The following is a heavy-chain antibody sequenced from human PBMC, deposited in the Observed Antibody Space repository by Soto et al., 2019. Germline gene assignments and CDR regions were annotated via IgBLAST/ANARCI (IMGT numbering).Heavy chain of an antibody. V-gene: IGHV1-18*01. CDR3: ARDRYYDILTGYRSRFDP. CDR2: ISAYNGNT. D-gene: IGHD3-9*01. CDR1: GYTFTSDG. J-gene: IGHJ5*02. Sequence: ASVKVSCKASGYTFTSDGISWVRQAPGQGLEWMGWISAYNGNTNYAQKLQGRVTMTTDTSTSTAYRELRSLRSDDTAVYYCARDRYYDILTGYRSRFDPWGQGTLVTVSS.